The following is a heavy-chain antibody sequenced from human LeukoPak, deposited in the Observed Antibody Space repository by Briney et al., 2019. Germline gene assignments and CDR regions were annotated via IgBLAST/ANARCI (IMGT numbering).Heavy chain of an antibody. V-gene: IGHV4-4*07. CDR2: IYTSGST. CDR1: GGSISSYD. CDR3: ARGFDWLSAFDI. D-gene: IGHD3-9*01. J-gene: IGHJ3*02. Sequence: SETLSLTCTISGGSISSYDWSWIRQPPGKGLEWIGRIYTSGSTNYNPSLKSRVTMSVDTSKNQFSLKLSSVTAADTAVYYCARGFDWLSAFDIWGQGTMVTVSS.